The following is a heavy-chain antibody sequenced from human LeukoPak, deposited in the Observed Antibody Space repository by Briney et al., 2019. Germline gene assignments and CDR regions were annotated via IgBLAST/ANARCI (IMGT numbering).Heavy chain of an antibody. V-gene: IGHV4-61*02. J-gene: IGHJ6*03. CDR1: GDSISSSTYF. CDR2: IYTSGST. Sequence: SETLSLTCTVSGDSISSSTYFWGWIRQPPGKGLEWIGRIYTSGSTNYNPSLKSRVTISVDTSKNQFSLKLSSVTAADTAVYYCAREITIFGVVAYVYMDVWGKGTTVTVSS. CDR3: AREITIFGVVAYVYMDV. D-gene: IGHD3-3*01.